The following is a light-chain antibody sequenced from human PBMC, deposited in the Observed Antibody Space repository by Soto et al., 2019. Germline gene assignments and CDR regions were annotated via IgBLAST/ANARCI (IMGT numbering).Light chain of an antibody. J-gene: IGLJ3*02. Sequence: QSALTQPPSASGSPGQSVNITCTGTSSDVGGYNYVSWYQQHPGKAPKLMIFEVSKRPSGVPDRFYGSKSGNTASLTVSGLQAEDEADYYCSSYAGSSILGVFGGGTKLTVL. CDR1: SSDVGGYNY. V-gene: IGLV2-8*01. CDR2: EVS. CDR3: SSYAGSSILGV.